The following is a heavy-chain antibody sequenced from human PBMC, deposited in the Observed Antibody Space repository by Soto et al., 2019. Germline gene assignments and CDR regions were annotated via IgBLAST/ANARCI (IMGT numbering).Heavy chain of an antibody. CDR1: GFSLSTTAMC. J-gene: IGHJ4*02. CDR2: IDWDDDK. V-gene: IGHV2-70*01. Sequence: SGPTLVNPTQTLTLTCTFSGFSLSTTAMCVNWIRQPPGKALEWLALIDWDDDKYYSTSLKTRLTISKDTSKNRVVLRMTNVDPVDTATYYCARSSFGSTIDYWGQGTRVTVSS. CDR3: ARSSFGSTIDY. D-gene: IGHD3-10*01.